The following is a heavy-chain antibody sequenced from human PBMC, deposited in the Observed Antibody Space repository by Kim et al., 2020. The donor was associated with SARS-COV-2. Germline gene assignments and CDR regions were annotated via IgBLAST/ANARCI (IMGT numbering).Heavy chain of an antibody. CDR1: GFSVSTNY. CDR2: IYSGGTST. J-gene: IGHJ4*02. CDR3: ARGMNIYYGCDY. V-gene: IGHV3-53*03. Sequence: GGSLRLSCAASGFSVSTNYMTWVRQPPGKGLEWVSVIYSGGTSTYYADSVKGRFTISRDNSKNSLDLQMNSLRTEDTAVYYCARGMNIYYGCDYWGQGTL. D-gene: IGHD3-10*01.